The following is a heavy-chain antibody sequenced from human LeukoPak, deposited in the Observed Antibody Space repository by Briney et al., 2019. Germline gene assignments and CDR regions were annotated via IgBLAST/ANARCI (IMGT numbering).Heavy chain of an antibody. J-gene: IGHJ5*02. CDR2: NTYFGSA. V-gene: IGHV4-59*01. D-gene: IGHD5-12*01. CDR3: ARDTLGGYDFWWFDP. Sequence: PSETLSLTCTVSGGSIRNYYWSWIRQPPGKGLEWIGYNTYFGSASYNPSLKSRVTISVDTSKNQFSLKLSSVTAADTAVYYCARDTLGGYDFWWFDPWGQGTLVTVSS. CDR1: GGSIRNYY.